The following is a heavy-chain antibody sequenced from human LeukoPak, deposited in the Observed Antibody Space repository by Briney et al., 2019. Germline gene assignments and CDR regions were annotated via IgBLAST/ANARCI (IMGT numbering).Heavy chain of an antibody. CDR3: ATSSGAFDI. V-gene: IGHV4-39*01. J-gene: IGHJ3*02. CDR2: IYYSGST. D-gene: IGHD6-25*01. Sequence: PSETLSLTCTVSGGSISYSSYYWGWIRQPPGKGLEWIGSIYYSGSTYYNPSLKSRVTISVDTSKNQFSLKLNSVTAADTAVYYCATSSGAFDIWGQGTMVTVSS. CDR1: GGSISYSSYY.